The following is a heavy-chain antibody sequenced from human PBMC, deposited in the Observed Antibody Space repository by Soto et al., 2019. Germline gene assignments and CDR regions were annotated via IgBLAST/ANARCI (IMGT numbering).Heavy chain of an antibody. CDR2: ISAAGDP. CDR3: ARTDRDFYGLDV. J-gene: IGHJ6*02. Sequence: EVQLVESVGGFVQPGGSLRLSCEAAGFTFRNYDMHWVRQGTGKGLEWVSGISAAGDPDYADSVEGRFTISRENAQNSFFLQMNSLRAGDTAVYYCARTDRDFYGLDVWGQGTTVIVSS. V-gene: IGHV3-13*05. CDR1: GFTFRNYD.